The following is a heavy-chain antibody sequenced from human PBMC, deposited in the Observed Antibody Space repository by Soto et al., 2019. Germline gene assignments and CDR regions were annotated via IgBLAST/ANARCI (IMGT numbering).Heavy chain of an antibody. Sequence: PSETLSLTCAVYGGSFSGYDWSWIRQPPGKGLEWIGEINHSGSTNYNPSLKSRVTISVDTSKNQFSLKLSSVTAADTAVYYCARGPYGDYVYWGQGTLVTVSS. D-gene: IGHD4-17*01. CDR1: GGSFSGYD. V-gene: IGHV4-34*01. CDR2: INHSGST. J-gene: IGHJ4*02. CDR3: ARGPYGDYVY.